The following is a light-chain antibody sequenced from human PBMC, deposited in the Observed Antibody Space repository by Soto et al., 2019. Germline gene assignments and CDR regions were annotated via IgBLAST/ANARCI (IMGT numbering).Light chain of an antibody. V-gene: IGKV1-39*01. J-gene: IGKJ5*01. CDR3: QQTYTTGIT. Sequence: DIQMAQSPSSLSASVGDRVTITCRASQSISSYLNWYQQKPGKAPKLLIYAASSLESGVPSRFSGSGSGTDFTLTISSLQPEDYATYYCQQTYTTGITFGQGTRLENK. CDR2: AAS. CDR1: QSISSY.